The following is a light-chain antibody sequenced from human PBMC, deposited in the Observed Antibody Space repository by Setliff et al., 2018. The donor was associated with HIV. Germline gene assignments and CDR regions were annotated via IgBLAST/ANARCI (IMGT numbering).Light chain of an antibody. V-gene: IGLV2-11*01. CDR2: DVS. Sequence: QSALAQPRSVSGSPGQSVTISCTGTSSDVGGYYYVSWYQQRPGNAPKILIFDVSERPSGVPDRFSGSKSGNTASLTISGLQADDEADYYCCSYAGAYNLVLGGGTKVTVL. J-gene: IGLJ2*01. CDR3: CSYAGAYNLV. CDR1: SSDVGGYYY.